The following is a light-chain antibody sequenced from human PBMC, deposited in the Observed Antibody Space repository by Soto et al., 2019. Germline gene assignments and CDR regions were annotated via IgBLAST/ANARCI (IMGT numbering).Light chain of an antibody. CDR1: QSVSSSY. V-gene: IGKV3-20*01. Sequence: EIVLPQSPGPLSLSPGERATLSCMASQSVSSSYLAWYQQKPGQAPRLLIYGASSRATGIPDRFSGSGSGTDFTLTISRLEPEDFAMYYCQQYGSSPPWTFGQGTIVDIK. CDR2: GAS. CDR3: QQYGSSPPWT. J-gene: IGKJ1*01.